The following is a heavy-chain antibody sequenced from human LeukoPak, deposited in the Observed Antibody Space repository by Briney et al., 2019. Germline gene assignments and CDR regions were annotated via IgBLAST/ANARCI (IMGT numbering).Heavy chain of an antibody. V-gene: IGHV4-39*01. J-gene: IGHJ4*02. Sequence: SETLSLTCIVSGGSIRSSSLYWGWIRQPPGKGLEWIGNIYSSESTYYNPSLKSRVTISVDTSKNQFSLKLTSVTAADTAVYYCARTIRSVSTSWYFDGWGQGTLVTVST. CDR2: IYSSEST. D-gene: IGHD6-13*01. CDR3: ARTIRSVSTSWYFDG. CDR1: GGSIRSSSLY.